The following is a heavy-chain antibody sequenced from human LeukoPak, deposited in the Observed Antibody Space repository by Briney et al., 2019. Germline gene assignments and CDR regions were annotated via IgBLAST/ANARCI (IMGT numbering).Heavy chain of an antibody. J-gene: IGHJ4*02. Sequence: GESLKISCAASGFTFSSYAMSWVRQAPGKGLEWVSAISGSGGSTYYADSVKGRFTISRDNSKNTLYLQMNSLRAEDTAVYYCAKKPPYCSSTSCYYFDYWGQGTLVTVSS. V-gene: IGHV3-23*01. CDR1: GFTFSSYA. CDR2: ISGSGGST. D-gene: IGHD2-2*01. CDR3: AKKPPYCSSTSCYYFDY.